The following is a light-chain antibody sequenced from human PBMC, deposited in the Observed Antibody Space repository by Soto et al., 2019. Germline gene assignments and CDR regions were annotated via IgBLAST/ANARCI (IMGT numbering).Light chain of an antibody. J-gene: IGLJ1*01. V-gene: IGLV2-11*01. CDR1: SSDVGGYNY. CDR3: CSYAGSYYV. Sequence: QSALTQPRSVSGSPGQSVTISCTGTSSDVGGYNYVSWYQQHPGKAPKLMIYDVSKRPSGVPDRFSGSKSGNTASLTISGXXXXXEADYYCCSYAGSYYVFGTGTKLTVL. CDR2: DVS.